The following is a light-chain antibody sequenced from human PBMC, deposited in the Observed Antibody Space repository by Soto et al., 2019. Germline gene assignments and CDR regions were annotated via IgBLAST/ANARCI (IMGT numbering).Light chain of an antibody. CDR1: QSVSSY. CDR3: QQRSNWPST. J-gene: IGKJ4*01. CDR2: DAS. Sequence: EIVLTQSPATLSLSPGERAALSCRASQSVSSYLAWYQQKPGQAPRLLIYDASKRAPDIPARFTGSGSGTDFTLTISSLEPEDFAVYFCQQRSNWPSTFGGGTKVEI. V-gene: IGKV3-11*01.